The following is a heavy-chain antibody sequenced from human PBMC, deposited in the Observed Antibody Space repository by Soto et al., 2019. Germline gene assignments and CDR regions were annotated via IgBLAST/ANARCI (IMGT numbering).Heavy chain of an antibody. Sequence: QVQLVQSGAEVKKPGSSVKVSCKASGGTFSSYAISWVRQAPGQGLEWMGGIIPIFGTANYAQKFQGRVTITADESTSTVYIELSSLRSEVTAVYYCARVTGTTYYYYYYGMDVWDQGTTVTVSS. D-gene: IGHD1-7*01. CDR3: ARVTGTTYYYYYYGMDV. J-gene: IGHJ6*02. CDR2: IIPIFGTA. V-gene: IGHV1-69*01. CDR1: GGTFSSYA.